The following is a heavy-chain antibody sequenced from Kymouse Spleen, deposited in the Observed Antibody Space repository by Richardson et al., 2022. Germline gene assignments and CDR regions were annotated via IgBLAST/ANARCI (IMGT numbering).Heavy chain of an antibody. Sequence: QLQLQESGPGLVKPSETLSLTCTVSGGSISSSSYYWGWIRQPPGKGLEWIGSIYYSGSTYYNPSLKSRVTISVDTSKNQFSLKLSSVTAADTAVYYCARPVQLERRQDYYYGMDVWGQGTTVTVSS. V-gene: IGHV4-39*01. CDR2: IYYSGST. CDR1: GGSISSSSYY. J-gene: IGHJ6*02. CDR3: ARPVQLERRQDYYYGMDV. D-gene: IGHD1-1*01.